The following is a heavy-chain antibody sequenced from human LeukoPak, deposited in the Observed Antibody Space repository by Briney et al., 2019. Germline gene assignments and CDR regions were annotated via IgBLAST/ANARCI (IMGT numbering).Heavy chain of an antibody. CDR1: GGSISSYY. CDR3: ARENSGSYRQFDY. D-gene: IGHD1-26*01. CDR2: IYPSGST. J-gene: IGHJ4*02. V-gene: IGHV4-4*07. Sequence: SETLSLTCTVSGGSISSYYWTWIRQPAGKGLEWIGGIYPSGSTNYNPSLKSRVTMSVDTSKNQFSLKLNSVTAADTAAYYCARENSGSYRQFDYWGQGTLVTVSS.